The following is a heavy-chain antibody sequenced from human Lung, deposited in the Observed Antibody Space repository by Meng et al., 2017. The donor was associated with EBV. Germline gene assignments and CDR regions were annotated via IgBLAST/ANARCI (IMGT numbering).Heavy chain of an antibody. J-gene: IGHJ4*02. CDR3: ARGGTSSAPFDY. D-gene: IGHD2-2*01. CDR1: GRSFSSSY. V-gene: IGHV4-34*01. Sequence: QWQLKQWGAGLLKPSETLSLTCGVSGRSFSSSYWSWIRQPPGKGLEWIGQINYSGITNYNPSLKSRVTISVDTSKNQFSLSLNSVTAADTAVYYCARGGTSSAPFDYWGQETLVTVSS. CDR2: INYSGIT.